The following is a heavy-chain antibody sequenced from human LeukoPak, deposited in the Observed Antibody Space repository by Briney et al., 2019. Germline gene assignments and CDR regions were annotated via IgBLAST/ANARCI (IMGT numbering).Heavy chain of an antibody. CDR2: ISSSSSTV. D-gene: IGHD4-17*01. V-gene: IGHV3-48*01. J-gene: IGHJ4*02. CDR1: GFTFSSYS. Sequence: LSGGSLRLSCAASGFTFSSYSMNWVRQAPGKGLEWVSYISSSSSTVYYADSVKGRFTISRDNAKSSLYLQMNSLRAEDTAVYYCARDLYGAFDYWGQGTLVTVSS. CDR3: ARDLYGAFDY.